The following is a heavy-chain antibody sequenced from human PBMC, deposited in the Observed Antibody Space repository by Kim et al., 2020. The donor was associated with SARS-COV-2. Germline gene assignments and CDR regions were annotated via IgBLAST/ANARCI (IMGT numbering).Heavy chain of an antibody. CDR1: GFTFDNYG. V-gene: IGHV3-20*04. Sequence: GGSLRLSCAASGFTFDNYGMTWVRQAPGKGLEWVSGINWNGVVTGYADSVKGRFTISRDNAKNSLYLQMSSLRAEDTALYYCVRLSGTSFREACYIGGQGKMVTVTS. D-gene: IGHD1-26*01. CDR3: VRLSGTSFREACYI. CDR2: INWNGVVT. J-gene: IGHJ3*02.